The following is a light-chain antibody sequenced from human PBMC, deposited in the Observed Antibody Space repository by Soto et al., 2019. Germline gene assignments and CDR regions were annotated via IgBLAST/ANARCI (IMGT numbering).Light chain of an antibody. Sequence: QSALTQPPSASGTPGQRVTISCSGSSSNIGSNYVYWYQQLPGTAPKLLIYRNNQRPSGVPDRFSGSKSGTSASLAISGLRSEDEADYYCAAWDDSLSGSPYVFGPGTKVTVL. CDR3: AAWDDSLSGSPYV. CDR1: SSNIGSNY. J-gene: IGLJ1*01. V-gene: IGLV1-47*01. CDR2: RNN.